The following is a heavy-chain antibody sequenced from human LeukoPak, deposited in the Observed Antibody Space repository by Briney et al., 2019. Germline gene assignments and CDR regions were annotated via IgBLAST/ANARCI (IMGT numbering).Heavy chain of an antibody. CDR2: INHSGST. J-gene: IGHJ6*03. CDR3: ARGRGTAFAYYYYYYMDV. CDR1: GGSFSGYY. Sequence: SETLSLTCAVYGGSFSGYYWSWIRQPPGKGLEWIGEINHSGSTNYNPSLKSRVTISVDTSKNQFSLKLNSVTAADTALYYCARGRGTAFAYYYYYYMDVWGKGTTVTVSS. V-gene: IGHV4-34*01. D-gene: IGHD5-18*01.